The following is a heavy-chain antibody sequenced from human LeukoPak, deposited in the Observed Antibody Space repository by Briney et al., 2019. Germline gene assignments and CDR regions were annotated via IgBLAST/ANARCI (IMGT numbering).Heavy chain of an antibody. J-gene: IGHJ5*02. CDR2: IRSTGSST. CDR1: GFTFRDYY. D-gene: IGHD3-3*01. V-gene: IGHV3-11*04. CDR3: ARVYYASWSGQPLSQHWLDP. Sequence: GGSLRLSCTASGFTFRDYYVTWIRQAPGKGLEWESYIRSTGSSTAYADSVKGRFAISRDNAKNSLYLQMNGLRVEDTAIYYCARVYYASWSGQPLSQHWLDPWGQGTLVTVSS.